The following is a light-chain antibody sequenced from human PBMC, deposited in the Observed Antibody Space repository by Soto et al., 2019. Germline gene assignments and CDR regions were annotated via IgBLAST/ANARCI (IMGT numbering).Light chain of an antibody. CDR3: QQYNNWPPSRT. J-gene: IGKJ1*01. CDR2: GAS. V-gene: IGKV3-15*01. CDR1: QSVSSN. Sequence: EIVMTQSPATLSVSPGERATLSCRASQSVSSNLAWYQQKPGQAPRLLIYGASTRVTGIPARFSCSGSGTEFTLTISSLQSEDFAVYYCQQYNNWPPSRTFGQGTKVEIK.